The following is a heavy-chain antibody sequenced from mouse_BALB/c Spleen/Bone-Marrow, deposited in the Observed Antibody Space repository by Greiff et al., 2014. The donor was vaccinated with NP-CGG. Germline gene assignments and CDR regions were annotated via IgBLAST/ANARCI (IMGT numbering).Heavy chain of an antibody. Sequence: EVKLVESGGGLVQPGGSLKLSCAASGFTFSSYGMSWVRQTPDKRLELVASIYSNGGSTYYPDSVKGRFTISRDNAKNTLSLQMSSLKSEDTAMYYCARGNYGNYVDYFDYWGQGTTLTVS. CDR3: ARGNYGNYVDYFDY. V-gene: IGHV5-6-3*01. D-gene: IGHD2-1*01. CDR2: IYSNGGST. CDR1: GFTFSSYG. J-gene: IGHJ2*01.